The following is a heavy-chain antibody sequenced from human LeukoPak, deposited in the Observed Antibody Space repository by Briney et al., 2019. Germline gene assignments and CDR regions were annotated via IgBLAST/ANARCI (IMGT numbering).Heavy chain of an antibody. CDR1: GYTFTSYG. V-gene: IGHV1-18*01. D-gene: IGHD4-23*01. CDR3: ARYENYGGNSPLGY. CDR2: ISAYNGNT. J-gene: IGHJ4*02. Sequence: ASVKVSCKASGYTFTSYGISWVRQAPGQGLEWMGWISAYNGNTNYAQKPQGRVTMTTDTSTSTAYMELRSLRSDDTAVYYCARYENYGGNSPLGYWGQGTLVTVSS.